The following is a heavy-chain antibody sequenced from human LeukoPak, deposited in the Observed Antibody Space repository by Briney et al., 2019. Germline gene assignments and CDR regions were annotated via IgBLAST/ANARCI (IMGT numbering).Heavy chain of an antibody. Sequence: SETLSLTCAVYGGSFSGYYWSWIRQPPGKGLEWLGEIDRSGSTNCNPSLKSRVTISVDTSKNQLSLKLSSVTAADTAVYYCARVQVGQWLVPDHWGQGTLVTVSS. CDR2: IDRSGST. J-gene: IGHJ4*02. CDR1: GGSFSGYY. V-gene: IGHV4-34*01. CDR3: ARVQVGQWLVPDH. D-gene: IGHD6-19*01.